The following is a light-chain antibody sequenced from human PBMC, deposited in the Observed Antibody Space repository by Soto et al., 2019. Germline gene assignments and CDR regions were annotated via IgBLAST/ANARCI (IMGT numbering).Light chain of an antibody. Sequence: EIVLTQSPGTLSFSPGEGATLSSRASQSVSSSYLAWYQQKPGQAPRLLIYDASALPRGVPSRFSGSGSGTKFTLTIASLQPDDFATYYCQQYETFSGTFGPGTKVDIK. CDR3: QQYETFSGT. V-gene: IGKV3-20*01. CDR1: QSVSSSY. J-gene: IGKJ1*01. CDR2: DAS.